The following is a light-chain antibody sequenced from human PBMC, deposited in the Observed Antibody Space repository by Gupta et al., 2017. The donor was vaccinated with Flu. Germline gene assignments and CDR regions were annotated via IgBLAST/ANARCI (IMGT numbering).Light chain of an antibody. CDR2: DVS. Sequence: QSALTQPPTASGSLGQSVTISCTGTSSDVGGYSYVSWNQQHPGKAHTLIIYDVSKRPSGVPIRFSGSRSGNTASLTVSGLQAEEEADYYCNSYAGTNNLFFGGGTKLTVL. V-gene: IGLV2-8*01. CDR3: NSYAGTNNLF. CDR1: SSDVGGYSY. J-gene: IGLJ2*01.